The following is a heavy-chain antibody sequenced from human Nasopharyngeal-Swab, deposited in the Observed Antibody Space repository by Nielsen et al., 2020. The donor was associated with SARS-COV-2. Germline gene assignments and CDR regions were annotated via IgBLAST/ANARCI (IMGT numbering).Heavy chain of an antibody. J-gene: IGHJ4*02. CDR1: GFTFDDYA. D-gene: IGHD1-7*01. CDR2: ISWNSGSI. Sequence: GGSLRLSCAASGFTFDDYAMHWVRQAPGKGLEWVSGISWNSGSIGYVDSVKGRFTISRDNAKNSLYLQMNSLRAEDTAVYYCARDPIPNWNYGRTDFDYWGQGTLVTVSS. CDR3: ARDPIPNWNYGRTDFDY. V-gene: IGHV3-9*01.